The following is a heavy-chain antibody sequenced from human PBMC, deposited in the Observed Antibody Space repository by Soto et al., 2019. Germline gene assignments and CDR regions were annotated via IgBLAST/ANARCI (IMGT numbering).Heavy chain of an antibody. J-gene: IGHJ3*02. D-gene: IGHD3-10*01. CDR3: ARPPRGEGAFDS. Sequence: QVQLQESGPGLVKPSQTLSLTCTVSGGSISSGGYYWSWIRQHPGKGLEWIGYIYYSGRSYYNPSLKSRVTISVDTAKSESSLKLSSVSAADTAVYCCARPPRGEGAFDSWGQGTMGTVSS. CDR1: GGSISSGGYY. V-gene: IGHV4-31*03. CDR2: IYYSGRS.